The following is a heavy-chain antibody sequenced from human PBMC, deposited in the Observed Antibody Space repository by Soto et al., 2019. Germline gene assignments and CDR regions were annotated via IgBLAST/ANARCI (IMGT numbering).Heavy chain of an antibody. CDR2: ISSSISTM. CDR1: GFTFSSYS. V-gene: IGHV3-48*02. J-gene: IGHJ4*02. Sequence: EVQLVESGGGLVQPGGSLRLSCAASGFTFSSYSMNWVRQAPGKGLEWLSYISSSISTMHYADSVKGRFTISRDNAKNSLYLQINRLRDEDTAVYYWAREVRDTAVADFDYWGQGTLVTVSS. D-gene: IGHD5-18*01. CDR3: AREVRDTAVADFDY.